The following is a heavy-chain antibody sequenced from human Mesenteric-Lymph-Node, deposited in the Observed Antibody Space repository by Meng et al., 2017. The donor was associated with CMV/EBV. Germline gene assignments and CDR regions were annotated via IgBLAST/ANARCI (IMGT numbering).Heavy chain of an antibody. CDR3: AKAHSSGYYVDY. D-gene: IGHD3-22*01. V-gene: IGHV3-21*04. CDR1: GFTFSSYS. J-gene: IGHJ4*02. Sequence: GGSLKISCAASGFTFSSYSMNWVRQAPGKGLEWVSSISSSSSYIYYADSVKGRFTISRDNSKNSLYLQMNSLRTEDTALYYCAKAHSSGYYVDYWGQGTLVTVSS. CDR2: ISSSSSYI.